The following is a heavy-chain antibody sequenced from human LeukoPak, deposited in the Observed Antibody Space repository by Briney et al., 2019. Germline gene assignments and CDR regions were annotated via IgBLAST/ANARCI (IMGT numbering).Heavy chain of an antibody. J-gene: IGHJ3*02. CDR3: ARHNNPTLTSVSARPDDAFDI. D-gene: IGHD1/OR15-1a*01. Sequence: GESLKISCKGSGYSFTSYWIGWVRQMPGKGLEWMGIIYPGDSDTRYSPSFQGQVTISADKSISTAYLQWSSLKASDTAMYYCARHNNPTLTSVSARPDDAFDIWGQGTMVTVSS. CDR1: GYSFTSYW. V-gene: IGHV5-51*01. CDR2: IYPGDSDT.